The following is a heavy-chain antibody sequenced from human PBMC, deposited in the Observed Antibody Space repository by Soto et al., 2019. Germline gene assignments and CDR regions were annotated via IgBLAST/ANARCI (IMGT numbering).Heavy chain of an antibody. D-gene: IGHD6-6*01. CDR3: ARGAVAARLDYFDY. CDR2: IIPIFGTA. J-gene: IGHJ4*02. Sequence: QVQLVQSGAEVKKPGSSVKVSCKASGGTFSSYAISWVRQAPGQGLEWMGGIIPIFGTANYAQKFQGRVTITADESTSTAYMELSSLRSDDTAVYYCARGAVAARLDYFDYWGQGTLVTVSS. V-gene: IGHV1-69*12. CDR1: GGTFSSYA.